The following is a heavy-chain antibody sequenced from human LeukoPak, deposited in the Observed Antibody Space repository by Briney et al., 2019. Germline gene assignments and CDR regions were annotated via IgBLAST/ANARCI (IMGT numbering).Heavy chain of an antibody. Sequence: GRSLRLSCPASGFTFSSYGMHWVRQAPGKGLEWVAVISYDGSNKYYADSVKGRFTISRDNSKNTLYLQMNSLRAEDTAVYYCAKDSEALLWFGELPPLDYWGQGALVTVSS. CDR1: GFTFSSYG. CDR2: ISYDGSNK. V-gene: IGHV3-30*18. J-gene: IGHJ4*02. CDR3: AKDSEALLWFGELPPLDY. D-gene: IGHD3-10*01.